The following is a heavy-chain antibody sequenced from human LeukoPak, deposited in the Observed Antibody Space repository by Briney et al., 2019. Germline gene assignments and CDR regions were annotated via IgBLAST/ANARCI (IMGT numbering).Heavy chain of an antibody. CDR2: ISSSSSYI. D-gene: IGHD4-17*01. CDR1: GFTFSSYS. Sequence: PGGSLRLSCAASGFTFSSYSMNWVRQAPGKGLEWVSSISSSSSYIYYADSVKGRFTISRDNAKNSLYLQINSLRVEDTAMYYCARSYGDYNWFDPWGQGTLVIVSS. CDR3: ARSYGDYNWFDP. V-gene: IGHV3-21*01. J-gene: IGHJ5*02.